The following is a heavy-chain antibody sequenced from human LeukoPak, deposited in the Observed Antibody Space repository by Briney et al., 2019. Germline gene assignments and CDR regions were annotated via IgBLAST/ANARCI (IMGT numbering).Heavy chain of an antibody. CDR2: IIPIFGTA. Sequence: GASVKVSCKASGGTFSSYAISWVRQAPGQGLEWMGGIIPIFGTANYAQKFQGRVTITADESTSTAYMELSSLRSEDTAVYYCASAGRPIAGVGYFDYWGQGTLVTVSS. V-gene: IGHV1-69*13. CDR3: ASAGRPIAGVGYFDY. J-gene: IGHJ4*02. CDR1: GGTFSSYA. D-gene: IGHD3-10*01.